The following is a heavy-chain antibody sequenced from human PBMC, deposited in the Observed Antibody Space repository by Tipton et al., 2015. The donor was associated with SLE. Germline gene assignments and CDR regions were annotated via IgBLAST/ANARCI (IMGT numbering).Heavy chain of an antibody. D-gene: IGHD6-13*01. J-gene: IGHJ3*02. CDR3: ATVRPGSSSWYPDAFDI. V-gene: IGHV1-69*01. CDR2: IIPIFGAA. CDR1: GGTFSSYA. Sequence: QSGPEVKKPGSSVKVSCKASGGTFSSYAISWVRQAPGQGLEWMGGIIPIFGAANYAQKFQGRVTITADESTSTAYMELNSLRSEDTGVYCCATVRPGSSSWYPDAFDIWGQGTMVTVSS.